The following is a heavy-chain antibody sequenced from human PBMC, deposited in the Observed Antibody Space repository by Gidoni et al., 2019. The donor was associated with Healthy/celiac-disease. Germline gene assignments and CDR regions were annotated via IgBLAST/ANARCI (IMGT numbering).Heavy chain of an antibody. D-gene: IGHD2-2*02. CDR2: ISGSGGST. CDR1: GFTFSSYA. CDR3: ANLGYCSSTSCYRSARYYYGMDV. Sequence: EVQLLESGGGLVQPGGSLRLSCAAYGFTFSSYAMSWVRQAPGKGLEWVSAISGSGGSTYYADSVKGRFTISRDNSKNTLYLQMNSLRAEDTAVYYCANLGYCSSTSCYRSARYYYGMDVWGQGTTVTVSS. V-gene: IGHV3-23*01. J-gene: IGHJ6*02.